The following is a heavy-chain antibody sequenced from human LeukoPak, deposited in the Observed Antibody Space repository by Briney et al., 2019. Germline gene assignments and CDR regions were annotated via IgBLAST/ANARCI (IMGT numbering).Heavy chain of an antibody. CDR1: GGSFSGYY. J-gene: IGHJ5*02. CDR3: ARAGRGEYCSSTSSSNWFDP. Sequence: PSETLSLTCAVYGGSFSGYYWSWIRQPPGKGLEWIGEINHSGSTNYNPSLKSRVTISVDTSKNQFSLKLSSVTAADTAVYYCARAGRGEYCSSTSSSNWFDPWGQGTLVTVSS. CDR2: INHSGST. V-gene: IGHV4-34*01. D-gene: IGHD2-2*01.